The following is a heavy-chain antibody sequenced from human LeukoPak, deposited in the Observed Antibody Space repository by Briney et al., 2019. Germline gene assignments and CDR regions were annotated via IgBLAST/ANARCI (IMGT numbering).Heavy chain of an antibody. CDR1: GFTFSSYA. J-gene: IGHJ4*02. Sequence: GGSLRLSCAASGFTFSSYAMHWVRQAPGKGLEWVAVISYDGSNKYYADSVKGRFTISRDNSKNTLYLQMNSLRAEDTAVYYCARSNSGWPDDYWGQGTLVTVSS. D-gene: IGHD6-19*01. CDR2: ISYDGSNK. CDR3: ARSNSGWPDDY. V-gene: IGHV3-30*01.